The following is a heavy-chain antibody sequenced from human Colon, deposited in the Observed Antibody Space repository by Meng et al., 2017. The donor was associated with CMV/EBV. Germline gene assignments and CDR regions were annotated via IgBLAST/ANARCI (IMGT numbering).Heavy chain of an antibody. D-gene: IGHD2/OR15-2a*01. CDR3: VKIEGRCDSQSCSYYRWFDP. CDR2: INHSGST. V-gene: IGHV4-34*01. J-gene: IGHJ5*02. CDR1: GGSFSGYY. Sequence: SETLSLTCAVYGGSFSGYYWSWIRQPPGKGLEWIGEINHSGSTNYNPSLKSRVTISVDTSKNQFSLKLSSVTAADTAVYHCVKIEGRCDSQSCSYYRWFDPWGQGILVTVSS.